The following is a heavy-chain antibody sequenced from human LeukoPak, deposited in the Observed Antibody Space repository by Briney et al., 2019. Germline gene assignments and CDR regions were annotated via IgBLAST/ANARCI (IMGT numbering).Heavy chain of an antibody. Sequence: GSGPPLVNPQQLVTLTCTLSGFSLTTSGGGVGWIRQPPGEALEWLALIYWGDDKRYSPSLKSRRTITNDTSKNQVVLTMTNMDPVDTATYYCAHRLAYSYGYWGQGTLVTVSS. CDR3: AHRLAYSYGY. CDR1: GFSLTTSGGG. D-gene: IGHD5-18*01. CDR2: IYWGDDK. J-gene: IGHJ4*02. V-gene: IGHV2-5*02.